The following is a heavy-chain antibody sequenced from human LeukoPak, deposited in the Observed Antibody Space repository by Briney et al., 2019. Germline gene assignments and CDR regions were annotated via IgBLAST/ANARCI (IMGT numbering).Heavy chain of an antibody. Sequence: PGGSLRLSCVASGFNFKNYGMHWVRQAPGKGLEWVALIWYDGSNKDYVDSVKGRFTISRDNSKNTLYLQMNSLRAEDTAVYYCVSEYSSSCYDYWGQGTLVTVSS. D-gene: IGHD6-6*01. CDR1: GFNFKNYG. CDR3: VSEYSSSCYDY. V-gene: IGHV3-33*08. J-gene: IGHJ4*02. CDR2: IWYDGSNK.